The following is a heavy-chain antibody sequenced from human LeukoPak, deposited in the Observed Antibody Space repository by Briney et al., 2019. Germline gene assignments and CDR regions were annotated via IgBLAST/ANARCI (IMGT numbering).Heavy chain of an antibody. CDR3: AGGRRELYGGKVQYGMDV. CDR1: GGSFSGYY. D-gene: IGHD4-23*01. CDR2: INHSGST. Sequence: SETLSLTCAVYGGSFSGYYWSWIRQPPGKGLEWIGEINHSGSTNYNPSLKSRVTISVDTSKNQYSLKLSSVTAADTAVYYCAGGRRELYGGKVQYGMDVWCQGTKVTVSS. J-gene: IGHJ6*02. V-gene: IGHV4-34*01.